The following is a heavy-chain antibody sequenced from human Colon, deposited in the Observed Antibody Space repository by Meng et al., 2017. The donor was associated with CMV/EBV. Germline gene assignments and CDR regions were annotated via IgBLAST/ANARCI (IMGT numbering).Heavy chain of an antibody. CDR2: INPNSGGT. V-gene: IGHV1-2*02. CDR1: GYTFTGYY. J-gene: IGHJ1*01. D-gene: IGHD3-22*01. CDR3: ATVSSGYYLYFQH. Sequence: VPVVPSWAEGQKPGASVMTSCKASGYTFTGYYMHWVRQAPGQGLEWMGWINPNSGGTNYAQKFQGRVTMTRDTSISTAYMELSRLRSDDTVVYYCATVSSGYYLYFQHWGQGTLVTVSS.